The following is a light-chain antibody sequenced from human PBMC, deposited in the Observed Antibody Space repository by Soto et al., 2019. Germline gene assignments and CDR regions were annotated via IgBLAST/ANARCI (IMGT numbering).Light chain of an antibody. J-gene: IGKJ1*01. Sequence: ATQMTQSPSSLSASVGDRVTIACRASQGIRTELGWYQQKAGEAPKLLIYAASTLQSGVPPRFSGSGSGTDFTLTIGSLQPEDFATYYCLQDYDYPRTFGQGTKVEMK. CDR3: LQDYDYPRT. V-gene: IGKV1-6*01. CDR2: AAS. CDR1: QGIRTE.